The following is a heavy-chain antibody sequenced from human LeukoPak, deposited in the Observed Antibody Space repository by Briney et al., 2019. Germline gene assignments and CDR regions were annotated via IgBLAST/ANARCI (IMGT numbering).Heavy chain of an antibody. CDR1: GYSVTNYW. CDR3: ARRSDFRNWFDP. J-gene: IGHJ5*02. Sequence: KYGESRKISCKAFGYSVTNYWIDWVRQMPGKGLEWMGNIYPGNSQTTYRLSFEGQVTISADRSISTAYLQWNSLKASDTAMYYYARRSDFRNWFDPWGLGTLVTVSA. CDR2: IYPGNSQT. V-gene: IGHV5-51*01. D-gene: IGHD2-21*02.